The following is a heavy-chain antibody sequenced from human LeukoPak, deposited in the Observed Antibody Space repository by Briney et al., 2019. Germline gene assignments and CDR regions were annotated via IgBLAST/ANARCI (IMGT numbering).Heavy chain of an antibody. Sequence: GGSLRLSCAASGFTFSDYYMSWIRQAPGKGLEWVSYISSSGSTIYYADSVKGRFTISRDNAKNSLYLQMNSLRAEDTAVYYCARAGYSSSWYSGALDYWGQGTLVTVSS. J-gene: IGHJ4*02. CDR2: ISSSGSTI. CDR3: ARAGYSSSWYSGALDY. CDR1: GFTFSDYY. V-gene: IGHV3-11*04. D-gene: IGHD6-13*01.